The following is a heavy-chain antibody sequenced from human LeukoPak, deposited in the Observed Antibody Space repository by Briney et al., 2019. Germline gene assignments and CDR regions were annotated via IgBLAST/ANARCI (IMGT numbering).Heavy chain of an antibody. CDR1: GGSFSGYY. D-gene: IGHD3-3*01. V-gene: IGHV4-34*01. CDR3: ARRSGYSYFQH. J-gene: IGHJ1*01. CDR2: INHSGST. Sequence: SEILSLTCAVYGGSFSGYYWSWIRQPPGKGLEWIGEINHSGSTNYNPSLKSRVTISVDTSKNQFSLKLSSVTAADTAVYYCARRSGYSYFQHWGQGTLVTVSS.